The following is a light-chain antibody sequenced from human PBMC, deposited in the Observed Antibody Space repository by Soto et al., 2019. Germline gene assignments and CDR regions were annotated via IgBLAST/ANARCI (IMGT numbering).Light chain of an antibody. CDR1: QSVSTN. V-gene: IGKV3-15*01. Sequence: EIVLTQSPATLSLSPGERATLSCRASQSVSTNLAWYQQKPGQSPRLLIYGTSTRATGVPARFSGGGSGTEFTLTISSLQSEDFAVYFCHQYNFWPTFGQGTKVDIK. CDR3: HQYNFWPT. CDR2: GTS. J-gene: IGKJ1*01.